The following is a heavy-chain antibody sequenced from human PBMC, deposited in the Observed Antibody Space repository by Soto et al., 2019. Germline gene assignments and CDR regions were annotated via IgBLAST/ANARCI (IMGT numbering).Heavy chain of an antibody. J-gene: IGHJ4*02. D-gene: IGHD5-18*01. Sequence: LSLTCTVSGGSISSGGYYWSWIRQHPGKGLEWIGYIYYSGSTYYNPSLKSRVTISVDTSKNQFSLKLSSVTAADTAVYYCARSHFWSSSYSYAHWGQGTLVTVSS. CDR2: IYYSGST. V-gene: IGHV4-31*03. CDR1: GGSISSGGYY. CDR3: ARSHFWSSSYSYAH.